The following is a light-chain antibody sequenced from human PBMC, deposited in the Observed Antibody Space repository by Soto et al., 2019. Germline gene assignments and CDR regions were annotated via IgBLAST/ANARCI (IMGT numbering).Light chain of an antibody. CDR2: DVS. V-gene: IGLV2-14*01. CDR3: SSYTSSSTLV. CDR1: SSDVGGYKY. Sequence: QSVLTQPASVSGSPGQSITISCTGTSSDVGGYKYVSWYQQHPGKVPKLMIYDVSNRPSGVSNRFSGSKSGNTASLTISGLQAEDEADYYCSSYTSSSTLVFGTGTKLTVL. J-gene: IGLJ1*01.